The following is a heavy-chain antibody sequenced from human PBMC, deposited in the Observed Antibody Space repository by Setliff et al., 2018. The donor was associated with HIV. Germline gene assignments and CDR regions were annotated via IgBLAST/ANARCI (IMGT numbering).Heavy chain of an antibody. CDR1: AGSIRSSTYY. Sequence: SETLSLTCTVSAGSIRSSTYYWAWIRQPPGKGLEWIGTIYYSGSTYYNPSLKSRATISVDTSKNQFSLKLSSVTAADTAVYYCIVAYSSGWLAPMGFDSWGQGTLVTVSS. CDR3: IVAYSSGWLAPMGFDS. D-gene: IGHD6-19*01. J-gene: IGHJ4*02. V-gene: IGHV4-39*01. CDR2: IYYSGST.